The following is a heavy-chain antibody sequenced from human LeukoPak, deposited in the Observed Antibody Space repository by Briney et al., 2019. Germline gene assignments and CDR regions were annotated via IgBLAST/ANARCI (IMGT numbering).Heavy chain of an antibody. D-gene: IGHD5-24*01. Sequence: SETLSLTCTVSGGSISSSSYYWGWIRQPPGKGLEWIGSIYYSGSTYYNPSLKSRVTISVDTSKNQFSLKLSSVTAADTAVYYCARPGSMATKQFKSYYYYYMDVWGKGTTVTVSS. CDR1: GGSISSSSYY. V-gene: IGHV4-39*07. CDR3: ARPGSMATKQFKSYYYYYMDV. CDR2: IYYSGST. J-gene: IGHJ6*03.